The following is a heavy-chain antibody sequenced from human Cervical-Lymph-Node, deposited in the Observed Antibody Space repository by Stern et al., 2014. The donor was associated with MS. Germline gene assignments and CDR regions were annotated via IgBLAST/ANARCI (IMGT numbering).Heavy chain of an antibody. D-gene: IGHD1-1*01. J-gene: IGHJ5*02. CDR3: TRVQRERRALDHFDP. CDR1: GFTFTTHY. CDR2: INPNSGTT. V-gene: IGHV1-46*03. Sequence: QVQLVQSGAEVKKPGASVKVSCEASGFTFTTHYMHWIRQAPGAGLAWVGMINPNSGTTSYARQFQGRVIITRDTSTSTIYMELTGLRSEDTALYFCTRVQRERRALDHFDPWGQGTLVTVSS.